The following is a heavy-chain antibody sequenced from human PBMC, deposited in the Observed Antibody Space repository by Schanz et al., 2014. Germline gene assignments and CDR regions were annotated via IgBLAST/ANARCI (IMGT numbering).Heavy chain of an antibody. Sequence: EVQLVESGGGLVQPGGSPRLSCAASGITFSSHSFNWVRQAPGKGLEWVSSISGDHRNTFYADSVKGRFTISRDNSKNTLYLQMNSLRAEDTAVYYCLAPDYGMDVWGQGTTVTVSS. CDR2: ISGDHRNT. J-gene: IGHJ6*02. V-gene: IGHV3-23*04. CDR1: GITFSSHS. CDR3: LAPDYGMDV.